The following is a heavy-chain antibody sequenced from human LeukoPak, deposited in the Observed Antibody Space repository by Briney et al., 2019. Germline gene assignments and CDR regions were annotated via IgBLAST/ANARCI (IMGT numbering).Heavy chain of an antibody. CDR2: ISSSGSTI. Sequence: PGGSLRLSCAASGFTFSDYYMSWIRQAPGKGLEWISYISSSGSTIYYADSVKGRFTISRDNAKNSLYLQMNSLRAEDTAVYYCASAYYASGRGAFDIWGQGTMLTVSS. CDR3: ASAYYASGRGAFDI. J-gene: IGHJ3*02. V-gene: IGHV3-11*01. CDR1: GFTFSDYY. D-gene: IGHD3-10*01.